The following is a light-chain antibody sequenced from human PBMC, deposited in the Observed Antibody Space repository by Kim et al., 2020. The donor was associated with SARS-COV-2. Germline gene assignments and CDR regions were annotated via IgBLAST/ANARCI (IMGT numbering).Light chain of an antibody. CDR1: QSISTW. Sequence: DIQVTQSPSILSASVGDRVTISCRASQSISTWLAWYQQKPGKAPKLLMYKASSLQSGVPSRFSGSGSGTEFTLTVSSLQPDDFATYYCQQYNSYPWTFCQGTKVDIK. J-gene: IGKJ1*01. V-gene: IGKV1-5*03. CDR2: KAS. CDR3: QQYNSYPWT.